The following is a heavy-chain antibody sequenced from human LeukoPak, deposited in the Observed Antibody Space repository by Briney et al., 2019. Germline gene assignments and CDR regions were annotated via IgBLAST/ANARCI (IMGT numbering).Heavy chain of an antibody. Sequence: GGSLRLSCAASGFTFSSYAMHWVRQAPGKGLEWVTVISYDGSTKYYADSVRGRFTISRDNSKDTVYLQMRSLRPEDTAVYYCARDLDPPIDYGDYITDYWGQGTLVTVSS. D-gene: IGHD4-17*01. CDR2: ISYDGSTK. J-gene: IGHJ4*02. CDR3: ARDLDPPIDYGDYITDY. CDR1: GFTFSSYA. V-gene: IGHV3-30*04.